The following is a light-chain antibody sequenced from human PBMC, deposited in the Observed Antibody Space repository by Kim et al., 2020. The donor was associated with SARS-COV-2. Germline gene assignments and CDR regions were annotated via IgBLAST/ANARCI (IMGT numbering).Light chain of an antibody. J-gene: IGLJ2*01. Sequence: GKRVTITCSGSSSNIGSNSVYWYQQLPGTAHKLLIYRNNKRPSGVPDRFYGSKSGTSASLAISGLRSEDEADYYCAAWDDSLSGVVFGGGTQLTVL. CDR3: AAWDDSLSGVV. CDR2: RNN. V-gene: IGLV1-47*01. CDR1: SSNIGSNS.